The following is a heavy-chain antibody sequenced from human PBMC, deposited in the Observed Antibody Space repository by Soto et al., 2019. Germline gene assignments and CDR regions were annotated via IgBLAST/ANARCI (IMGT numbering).Heavy chain of an antibody. CDR2: ISYDGHNK. J-gene: IGHJ6*02. V-gene: IGHV3-30*18. CDR3: AKDLQAYGDYNYYYYGMDV. Sequence: QVQLVESGGGVVPPGGSLRLSCTASGFTFTTFGIHWVRQAPGKGLEWVALISYDGHNKYYSDSVKGRFTISRDNYKNTLSLQMNSLRAEDTAVYYCAKDLQAYGDYNYYYYGMDVWGQGTTVSVSS. D-gene: IGHD4-17*01. CDR1: GFTFTTFG.